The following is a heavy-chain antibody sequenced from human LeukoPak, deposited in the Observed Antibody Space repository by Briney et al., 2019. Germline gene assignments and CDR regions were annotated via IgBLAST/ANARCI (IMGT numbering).Heavy chain of an antibody. V-gene: IGHV3-21*01. Sequence: GGSLRLSCAASGFTFSSYGMHWVRQAPGKGLEWVSSISDSSTYIYYADSVKGRFTISRDNAKNSLYLRMNSLRAEDTAMYYCASPALGQVTMKPWGRGTLVTVSS. CDR3: ASPALGQVTMKP. CDR1: GFTFSSYG. J-gene: IGHJ5*02. CDR2: ISDSSTYI. D-gene: IGHD3-22*01.